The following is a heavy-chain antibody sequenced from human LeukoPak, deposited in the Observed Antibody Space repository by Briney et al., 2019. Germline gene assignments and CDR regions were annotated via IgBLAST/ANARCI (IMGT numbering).Heavy chain of an antibody. D-gene: IGHD2-15*01. V-gene: IGHV1-2*04. CDR2: INPNSGGT. CDR1: GYTFTGYY. Sequence: ASVKVSCKASGYTFTGYYMHWVRQAPGQGLEWMGWINPNSGGTNYAQKFQGWVTMTRDTSISTAYMELSRLRSGDTAVYYCARGPYCSGGSCEAWFDPWGQGTLVTVSS. J-gene: IGHJ5*02. CDR3: ARGPYCSGGSCEAWFDP.